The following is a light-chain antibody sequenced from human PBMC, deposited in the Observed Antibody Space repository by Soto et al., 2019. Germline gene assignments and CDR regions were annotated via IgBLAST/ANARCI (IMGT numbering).Light chain of an antibody. CDR1: RNINRK. V-gene: IGKV3-15*01. J-gene: IGKJ4*01. Sequence: EIVMTQSPATLSVSPGERATLSCRASRNINRKLAWYQQKPGQAPRLLISGASTRATGIPARLRGSGSGTEFTLTISSLQSEDFAVYYCQTYYDYPPLIFGGGTKVEIK. CDR3: QTYYDYPPLI. CDR2: GAS.